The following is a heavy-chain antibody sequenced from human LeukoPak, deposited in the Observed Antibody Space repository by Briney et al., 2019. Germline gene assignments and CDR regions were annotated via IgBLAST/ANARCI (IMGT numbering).Heavy chain of an antibody. D-gene: IGHD6-19*01. CDR1: GFTFENYG. J-gene: IGHJ3*02. CDR2: INWNGGST. V-gene: IGHV3-20*01. Sequence: GGSLRLSCAASGFTFENYGMNWVRQVPGKGLEWVSGINWNGGSTGYADSVKGRFTISRDNAKSSLFLPMNSLRVEDMALYPCARAYSTGWYGAFAIWGQGTMVTVSS. CDR3: ARAYSTGWYGAFAI.